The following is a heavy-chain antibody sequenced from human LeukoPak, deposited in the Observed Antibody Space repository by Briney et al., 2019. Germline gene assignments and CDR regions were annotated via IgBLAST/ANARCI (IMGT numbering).Heavy chain of an antibody. Sequence: ASVKVSCKASGYTFTSYGISWVRQAPGQGLEWMGWISAYNGNTNYAQKLQGRVTMTTDTSTGTAYMELRSLRSDDTAVYYCAREDSSGYYYVYWGQGTLVTVSS. CDR2: ISAYNGNT. V-gene: IGHV1-18*01. CDR3: AREDSSGYYYVY. CDR1: GYTFTSYG. D-gene: IGHD3-22*01. J-gene: IGHJ4*02.